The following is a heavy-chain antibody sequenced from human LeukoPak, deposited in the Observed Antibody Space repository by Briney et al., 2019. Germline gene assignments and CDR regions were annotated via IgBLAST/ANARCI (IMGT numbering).Heavy chain of an antibody. J-gene: IGHJ4*02. CDR1: GFTFSRSA. D-gene: IGHD3/OR15-3a*01. V-gene: IGHV3-30*03. CDR3: ARGTGNYYGY. Sequence: GRSLRLSCAASGFTFSRSAMHWVRQAPGKGLEWVAVITHDENLKSYADSVKGRFTISRDNSKNTLYLQMNSLRAEDTAVYYCARGTGNYYGYWGQGTLVTVSS. CDR2: ITHDENLK.